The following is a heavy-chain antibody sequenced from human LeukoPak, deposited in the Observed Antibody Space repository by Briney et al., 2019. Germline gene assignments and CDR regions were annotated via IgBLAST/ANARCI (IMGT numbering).Heavy chain of an antibody. CDR3: ARDGFLSNYYYYYGMDV. J-gene: IGHJ6*02. Sequence: SETLSLTCTVSGGSISSGSYYWSWIRQPAGKGLEWIGRIYTSGSTNYNPSLKSRVTISVDTSKNQFSLKLSSVTAANTAVYYCARDGFLSNYYYYYGMDVWGQGTTVTVSS. D-gene: IGHD3-3*02. CDR1: GGSISSGSYY. V-gene: IGHV4-61*02. CDR2: IYTSGST.